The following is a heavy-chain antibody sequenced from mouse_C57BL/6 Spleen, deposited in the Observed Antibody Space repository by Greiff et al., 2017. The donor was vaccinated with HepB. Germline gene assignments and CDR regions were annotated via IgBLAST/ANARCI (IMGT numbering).Heavy chain of an antibody. D-gene: IGHD1-1*01. CDR1: GFSLTSYA. J-gene: IGHJ1*03. Sequence: QVQLKQSGPGLVAPSQSLSITCTVSGFSLTSYAISWVRQPPGKGLEWLGVIWTGGGTNYNSALKSRLSISKDNSKSQVFLKMNSLQTDDTARYYCARNYYGISDWYFDVWGTGTTVTVSS. CDR3: ARNYYGISDWYFDV. CDR2: IWTGGGT. V-gene: IGHV2-9-1*01.